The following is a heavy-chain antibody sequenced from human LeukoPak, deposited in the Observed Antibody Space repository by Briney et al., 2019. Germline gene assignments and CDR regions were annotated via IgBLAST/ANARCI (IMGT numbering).Heavy chain of an antibody. V-gene: IGHV3-23*01. J-gene: IGHJ4*02. CDR3: AKAPGYCRGGNCYDD. CDR2: ISGSGGTT. Sequence: GGSLRLSCAASGFSFSSYAMSWVRQAPGKGLEWGSFISGSGGTTYNADSVKGRFTISRDNSRNTIYLQMKSLRADDTAVYYCAKAPGYCRGGNCYDDWGQGSLVTVSS. CDR1: GFSFSSYA. D-gene: IGHD2-15*01.